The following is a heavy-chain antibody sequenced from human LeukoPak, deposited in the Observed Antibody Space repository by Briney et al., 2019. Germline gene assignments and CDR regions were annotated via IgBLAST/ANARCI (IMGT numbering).Heavy chain of an antibody. CDR3: ARELYGRFEY. J-gene: IGHJ4*02. CDR2: INPYNGNT. CDR1: GYTFTSYG. D-gene: IGHD2-2*02. V-gene: IGHV1-18*01. Sequence: EASVKVSCKASGYTFTSYGISWVRQAPGQGLECMGWINPYNGNTNYAQKLQGRVTMTTDTSTSTAYMELRSLRSDDTAVYYCARELYGRFEYWGQGTLVTVSS.